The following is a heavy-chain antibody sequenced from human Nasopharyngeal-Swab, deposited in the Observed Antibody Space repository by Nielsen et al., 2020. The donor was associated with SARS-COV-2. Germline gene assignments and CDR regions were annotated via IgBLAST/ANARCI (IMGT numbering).Heavy chain of an antibody. Sequence: QTLSLTRAVYGGSFSGYYWSWIRQPPGKGLEWIGEINHSGSTNYNPSLKSRVTISVDTSKNQFSLKLSSVTAADTAVYYCARLNGIAAAGTGWFDPWGQGTLVTVSS. D-gene: IGHD6-13*01. J-gene: IGHJ5*02. CDR1: GGSFSGYY. V-gene: IGHV4-34*09. CDR3: ARLNGIAAAGTGWFDP. CDR2: INHSGST.